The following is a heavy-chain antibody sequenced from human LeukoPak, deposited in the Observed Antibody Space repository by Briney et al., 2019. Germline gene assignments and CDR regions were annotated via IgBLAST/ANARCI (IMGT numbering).Heavy chain of an antibody. V-gene: IGHV3-53*01. J-gene: IGHJ6*02. CDR3: GRDMDV. CDR1: GFTVSSNY. Sequence: GGSLRLSCAASGFTVSSNYMSWVRQAPGKGLEWVSLIYSGGSTYYADSVKGRFTISRDNAKNSLYLQMNSLRGEDTAVYYCGRDMDVWGPGTTVTVSS. CDR2: IYSGGST.